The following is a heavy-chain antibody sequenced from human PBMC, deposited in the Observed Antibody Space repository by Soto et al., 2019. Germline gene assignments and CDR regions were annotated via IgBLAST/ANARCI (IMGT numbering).Heavy chain of an antibody. V-gene: IGHV3-48*03. CDR3: ERDKSSAYYWDCGY. CDR1: GFTFSSYE. J-gene: IGHJ4*02. Sequence: GGSLRLSCAASGFTFSSYEMNWVRQAPGQGLGWVSYISSSGSTIYYADSVKGRFTISRDNAKNSLYLQMNTLRAETTAVSYLERDKSSAYYWDCGYWGQGPLGTVSP. D-gene: IGHD5-12*01. CDR2: ISSSGSTI.